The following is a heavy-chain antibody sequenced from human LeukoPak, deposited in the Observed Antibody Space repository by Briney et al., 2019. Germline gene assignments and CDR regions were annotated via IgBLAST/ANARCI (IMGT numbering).Heavy chain of an antibody. J-gene: IGHJ4*02. CDR2: IRYDGSNK. CDR3: AKDSARYFDLDY. V-gene: IGHV3-30*02. CDR1: GFTFSSYG. D-gene: IGHD3-9*01. Sequence: GGSLRLSCAASGFTFSSYGMHWVRQAPGKGLEWVACIRYDGSNKYYADSVKGRFTISRDNSKNTLYLQMNSLRAEDTAVYYCAKDSARYFDLDYWGQGTLVTVSS.